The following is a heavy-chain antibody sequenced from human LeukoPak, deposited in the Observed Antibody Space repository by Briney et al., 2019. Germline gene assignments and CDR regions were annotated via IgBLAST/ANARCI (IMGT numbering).Heavy chain of an antibody. D-gene: IGHD7-27*01. CDR2: IYYSGST. CDR3: ARGNWGSYFDY. J-gene: IGHJ4*02. CDR1: GGSISSGGYY. Sequence: SETLSLTCTVSGGSISSGGYYWSWIRQHPGKDLEWIGYIYYSGSTYYNPSLKSRVTISVDTSKNQFSLKLSSVTAADTAVYYCARGNWGSYFDYWGQGTLVAVSS. V-gene: IGHV4-31*03.